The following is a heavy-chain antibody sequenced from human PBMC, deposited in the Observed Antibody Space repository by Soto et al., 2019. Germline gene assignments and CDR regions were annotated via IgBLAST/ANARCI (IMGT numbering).Heavy chain of an antibody. CDR3: ARDPGGSYLNYYYYYGMDV. CDR1: GFTFSSYG. CDR2: IWYDGSNK. V-gene: IGHV3-33*01. Sequence: ESGGGVVQPGRSLRLSCAASGFTFSSYGMHWVRQAPGKGLEWVAVIWYDGSNKYYADSVKGRFTISRDNSKNTLYLQMNSLRAEDTAVYYCARDPGGSYLNYYYYYGMDVWGQGTTVTVSS. J-gene: IGHJ6*02. D-gene: IGHD1-26*01.